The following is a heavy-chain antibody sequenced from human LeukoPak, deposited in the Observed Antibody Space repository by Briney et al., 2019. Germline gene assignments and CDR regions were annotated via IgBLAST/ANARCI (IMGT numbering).Heavy chain of an antibody. CDR2: IKQDGSEK. CDR3: ARGNIVATISWFDP. CDR1: GFTFSSYW. J-gene: IGHJ5*02. Sequence: GGSLRLSCAASGFTFSSYWMSWVRQAPGKGLEWVANIKQDGSEKYYVDSVKGRFTISRDNVKNSLYLQMNSLRAEDTAVYYCARGNIVATISWFDPWGQGTLVTVSS. V-gene: IGHV3-7*03. D-gene: IGHD5-12*01.